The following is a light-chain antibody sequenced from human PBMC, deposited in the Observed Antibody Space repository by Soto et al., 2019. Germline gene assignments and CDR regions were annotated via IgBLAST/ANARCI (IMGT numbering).Light chain of an antibody. V-gene: IGKV3-20*01. CDR1: QSVNSNY. CDR3: QQYGTSPRT. CDR2: GAS. Sequence: EIVMTQSPATLSVSPGERATLSCRASQSVNSNYLAWYQQKPGQAPRLLIYGASSRATGIPDRFSGRGSGTDFTLTISRLEPEDFAVYFCQQYGTSPRTFGQGTKVDIK. J-gene: IGKJ1*01.